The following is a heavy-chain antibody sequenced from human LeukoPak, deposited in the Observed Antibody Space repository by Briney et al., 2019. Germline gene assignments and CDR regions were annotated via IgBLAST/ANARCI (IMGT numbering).Heavy chain of an antibody. CDR1: GGSISSYY. V-gene: IGHV4-4*07. J-gene: IGHJ6*03. CDR2: IYTSGST. CDR3: AVAARYYYYYYMDV. Sequence: PSETLSLTCTVSGGSISSYYWSWIRQPAGKGLEWIGRIYTSGSTNYNPSLKSRVTMSVDTSKNQFSLKLSSVTAADTAVYYCAVAARYYYYYYMDVWGKGTTVTVSS. D-gene: IGHD6-6*01.